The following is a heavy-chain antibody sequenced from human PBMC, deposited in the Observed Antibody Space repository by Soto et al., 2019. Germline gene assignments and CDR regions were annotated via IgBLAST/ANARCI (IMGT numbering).Heavy chain of an antibody. J-gene: IGHJ4*02. V-gene: IGHV3-33*06. Sequence: QVQLVESGGGVVQPGRSLRLSCAASGFTFSSYGMHWVRQAPGKGLEWVAVIWYDGSNKYYADSVKGRFTISRDNSKNTLYLQMNSLRAEDTAVYYCAKDLYDSSGPYYFDYWGQGTLVTVSS. CDR1: GFTFSSYG. CDR3: AKDLYDSSGPYYFDY. CDR2: IWYDGSNK. D-gene: IGHD3-22*01.